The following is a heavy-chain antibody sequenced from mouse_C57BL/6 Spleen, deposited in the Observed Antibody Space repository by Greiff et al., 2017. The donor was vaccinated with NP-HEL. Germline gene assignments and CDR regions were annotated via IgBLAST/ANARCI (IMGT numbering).Heavy chain of an antibody. J-gene: IGHJ2*01. CDR2: INPGSGGT. CDR3: ARRYYYGNDY. V-gene: IGHV1-54*01. Sequence: VQLQQSGAELVRPGTSVKVSCKASGYAFTNYLIEWVKQRPGQGLEWIGVINPGSGGTNYNEKFKGKATLTADKSSSTAYRQLSSLTSEDSAVYFYARRYYYGNDYWGQGTTLTVSS. D-gene: IGHD1-1*01. CDR1: GYAFTNYL.